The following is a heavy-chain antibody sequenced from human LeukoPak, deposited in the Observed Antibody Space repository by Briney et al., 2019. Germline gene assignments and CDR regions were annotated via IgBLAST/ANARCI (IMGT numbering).Heavy chain of an antibody. CDR2: ISGSGGST. CDR1: GFTFSSYA. J-gene: IGHJ6*02. V-gene: IGHV3-23*01. CDR3: AKVAGLNYYDSSGYYPYYYYGMDV. D-gene: IGHD3-22*01. Sequence: AGSLRLSCAASGFTFSSYAMSWVRQAPGKGLEWVSAISGSGGSTYYADSVKGRFTISRDNSKNTLYLQMNSLRAEDTAVYYCAKVAGLNYYDSSGYYPYYYYGMDVWGQGTTVTVSS.